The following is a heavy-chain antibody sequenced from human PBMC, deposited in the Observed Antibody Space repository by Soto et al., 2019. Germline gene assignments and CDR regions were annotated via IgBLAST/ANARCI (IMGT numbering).Heavy chain of an antibody. CDR1: GFTFSNYA. CDR3: AKQPYYDFWSGYNYGMDV. J-gene: IGHJ6*02. CDR2: ISGSGGST. Sequence: GGSLRLSCAASGFTFSNYAMSWVRQAPGEGLEWVSGISGSGGSTYYADSVKGRFTISRGNSKNTLYLQMNSLRAEDTAVYYCAKQPYYDFWSGYNYGMDVWGQGTTVTVSS. D-gene: IGHD3-3*01. V-gene: IGHV3-23*01.